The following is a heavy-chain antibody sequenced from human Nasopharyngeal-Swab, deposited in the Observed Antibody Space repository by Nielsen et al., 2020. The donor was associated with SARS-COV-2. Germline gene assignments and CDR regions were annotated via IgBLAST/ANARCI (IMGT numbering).Heavy chain of an antibody. V-gene: IGHV3-21*01. CDR1: GFTFGTYS. CDR2: ISSSSTYI. J-gene: IGHJ3*01. CDR3: AGAYGSGSYFAFDL. Sequence: GESLKISCAASGFTFGTYSMNWVRQAPGKGLEWVSSISSSSTYIYYADSVKGRFTISRDNAKNSLYLQTNSLRAEDTAVYYCAGAYGSGSYFAFDLWGQGTMVTVSS. D-gene: IGHD3-10*01.